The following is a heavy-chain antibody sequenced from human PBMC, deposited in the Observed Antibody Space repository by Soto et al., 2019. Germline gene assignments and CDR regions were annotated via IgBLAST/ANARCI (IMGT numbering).Heavy chain of an antibody. CDR2: FIPIFGTT. J-gene: IGHJ4*02. CDR3: TRDRGRRYNDGRGYYYSAY. V-gene: IGHV1-69*01. Sequence: QVHLVQSGAEVKKPGSSVKVSCKASGGTFSSYAISWVRQAPGQGLEWMGGFIPIFGTTNYAQKFQGRVTNTADESTSTAYMELRSLRSEDTAVYYCTRDRGRRYNDGRGYYYSAYWGQGTLVTVSS. CDR1: GGTFSSYA. D-gene: IGHD3-22*01.